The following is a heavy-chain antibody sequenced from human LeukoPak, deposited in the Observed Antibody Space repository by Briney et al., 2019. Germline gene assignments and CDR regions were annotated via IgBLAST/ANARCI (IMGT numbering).Heavy chain of an antibody. Sequence: GGSLRLSCAASGFTLSSSWMHWVRQAPGKGLVWVSRISHDESTTTYADSVRGRFTISRDNAKNTLYLQMNSLRVEDTAVYYCAIVLKTTPLYFDLWGRGTLFTVSS. CDR2: ISHDESTT. CDR1: GFTLSSSW. CDR3: AIVLKTTPLYFDL. J-gene: IGHJ2*01. D-gene: IGHD1-7*01. V-gene: IGHV3-74*01.